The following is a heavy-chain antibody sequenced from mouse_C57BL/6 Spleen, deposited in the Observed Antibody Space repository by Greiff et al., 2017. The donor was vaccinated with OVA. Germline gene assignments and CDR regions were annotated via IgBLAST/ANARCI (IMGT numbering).Heavy chain of an antibody. CDR1: GFSLTSYG. CDR2: IWSGGST. Sequence: QVQLKESGPGLVQPSQSLSITCTVSGFSLTSYGVHWVRQSPGKGLEWLGVIWSGGSTDYNEAFISRLSISKDNSKSQVFFKMNSLQADDTAIYYCASPYSNYEGWFAYWGQGTLVTVSA. V-gene: IGHV2-2*01. D-gene: IGHD2-5*01. J-gene: IGHJ3*01. CDR3: ASPYSNYEGWFAY.